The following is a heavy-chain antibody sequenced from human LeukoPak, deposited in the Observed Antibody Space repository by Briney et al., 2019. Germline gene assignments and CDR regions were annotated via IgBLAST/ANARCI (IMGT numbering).Heavy chain of an antibody. CDR3: ARDTFGTSRPIEY. CDR1: GYTFSSYV. Sequence: GASVKVSCKASGYTFSSYVMHWVRQAPGQSLGWMGWINAGTGNTEYAQKFQGRVTITRDTSASTAYMELNSLRYEDTAVYYCARDTFGTSRPIEYWGQGTLVTVSS. CDR2: INAGTGNT. V-gene: IGHV1-3*01. J-gene: IGHJ4*02. D-gene: IGHD2/OR15-2a*01.